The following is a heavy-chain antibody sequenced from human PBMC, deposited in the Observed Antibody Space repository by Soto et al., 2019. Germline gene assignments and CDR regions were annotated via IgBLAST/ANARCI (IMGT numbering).Heavy chain of an antibody. CDR1: GFTFSSYA. CDR2: ISYDGSNK. V-gene: IGHV3-30-3*01. Sequence: QVQLVESGGGVVQPGRSLRLSCAASGFTFSSYAMHWVRQAPGKGLEWVAVISYDGSNKYYADSVKGRFTISRDNSKNTLYLQMNSLRAEDTAVYYCERSLMTTVTPFDYWGQGTLVTVSS. CDR3: ERSLMTTVTPFDY. J-gene: IGHJ4*02. D-gene: IGHD4-17*01.